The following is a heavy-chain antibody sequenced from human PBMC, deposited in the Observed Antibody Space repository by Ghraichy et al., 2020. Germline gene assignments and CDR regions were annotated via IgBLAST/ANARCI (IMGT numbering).Heavy chain of an antibody. CDR2: INHSGST. J-gene: IGHJ6*03. D-gene: IGHD3-10*01. V-gene: IGHV4-34*01. CDR3: ARGVRGVIISYYYYYYYMDV. CDR1: GGSFSGYY. Sequence: GSLSLTCAVYGGSFSGYYWSWIRQPPGKGLEWIGEINHSGSTNYNPSLKSRVTISVDTSKNQFSLKLSSVTSADRAVYYCARGVRGVIISYYYYYYYMDVWGKGTTVTVSS.